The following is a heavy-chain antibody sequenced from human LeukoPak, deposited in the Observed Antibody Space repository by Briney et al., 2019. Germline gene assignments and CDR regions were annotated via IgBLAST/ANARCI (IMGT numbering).Heavy chain of an antibody. D-gene: IGHD3-9*01. CDR2: INPSGGST. CDR3: SRAGDGIRYFERGGPDY. V-gene: IGHV1-46*03. Sequence: ASVKVSCKASGYTFTSYYMHWVRQAPGQGLEWMGIINPSGGSTSYAQKFQGRVTMTRDTSTSTVYMELSSLRSEDTAVYYCSRAGDGIRYFERGGPDYWGQGTLVTVSS. J-gene: IGHJ4*02. CDR1: GYTFTSYY.